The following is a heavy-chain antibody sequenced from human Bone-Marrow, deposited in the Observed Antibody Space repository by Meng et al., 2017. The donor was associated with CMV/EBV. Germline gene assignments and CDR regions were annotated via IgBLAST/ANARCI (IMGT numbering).Heavy chain of an antibody. CDR2: INHSGST. V-gene: IGHV4-34*01. Sequence: GSLRLSCAVYGGSFSGYYWSWIRQPPGKGLEWIGEINHSGSTNYNPSLKSRVTISVDTSKNQFSLKLSSVTAADTAVYYCARYSTIYGMDVWGQGTTVNVSS. D-gene: IGHD2-2*01. CDR1: GGSFSGYY. CDR3: ARYSTIYGMDV. J-gene: IGHJ6*02.